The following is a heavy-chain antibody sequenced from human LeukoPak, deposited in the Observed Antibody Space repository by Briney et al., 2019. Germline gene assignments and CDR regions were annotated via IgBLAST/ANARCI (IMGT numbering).Heavy chain of an antibody. J-gene: IGHJ5*02. CDR1: GFTFSSYA. CDR3: VKEDSGSYYT. Sequence: GGSLRLSCAASGFTFSSYAMSWVRQAPGKGLEYVSAVSSNGGSTYYADSVKGRFTISRDNSKNTLYLQMSSLRAEDTAVYYCVKEDSGSYYTWGQGTLVTVSS. D-gene: IGHD1-26*01. CDR2: VSSNGGST. V-gene: IGHV3-64D*09.